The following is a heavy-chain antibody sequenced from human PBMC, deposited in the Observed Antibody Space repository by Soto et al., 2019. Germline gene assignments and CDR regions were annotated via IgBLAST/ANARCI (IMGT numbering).Heavy chain of an antibody. CDR1: GFTFSSDA. V-gene: IGHV3-23*01. CDR3: AKDRYGDYGGIDY. J-gene: IGHJ4*02. CDR2: ITGSGGST. Sequence: GGSLRLSCAASGFTFSSDAMNWVRQAPGKGLEGVSVITGSGGSTYYADSVKGRFTISRDTSKNTLFLQMNSLRAEDTAVYYCAKDRYGDYGGIDYWGQGTMVTVSS. D-gene: IGHD4-17*01.